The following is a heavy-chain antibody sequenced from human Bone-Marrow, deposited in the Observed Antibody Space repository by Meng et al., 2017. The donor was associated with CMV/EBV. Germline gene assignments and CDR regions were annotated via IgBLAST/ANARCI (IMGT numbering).Heavy chain of an antibody. CDR1: GGSISSYY. CDR3: ARAAYYYDSSGPYYFDY. Sequence: SETLSLTCTVSGGSISSYYWSWIRQPPGKGLEWIGYIYYSGSTNYNPSLKSRVTISVDTSKNQFSPKLSSVTAADTAVYYCARAAYYYDSSGPYYFDYWGQGTLVTVSS. V-gene: IGHV4-59*01. CDR2: IYYSGST. D-gene: IGHD3-22*01. J-gene: IGHJ4*02.